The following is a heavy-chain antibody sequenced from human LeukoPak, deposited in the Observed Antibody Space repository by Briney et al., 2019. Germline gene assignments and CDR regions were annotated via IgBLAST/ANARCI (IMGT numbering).Heavy chain of an antibody. CDR3: ARVRDYYGSGSYYWAFDY. CDR2: ISSSSSYI. Sequence: GGSLRLSCAASGFTFSSYSMNWVRQAPGKGLEWVSSISSSSSYIYYADSVKGRFTTSRDNAKNSLYLQMNSLRAEDTAVYYCARVRDYYGSGSYYWAFDYWGQGTLVTVSS. V-gene: IGHV3-21*01. D-gene: IGHD3-10*01. CDR1: GFTFSSYS. J-gene: IGHJ4*02.